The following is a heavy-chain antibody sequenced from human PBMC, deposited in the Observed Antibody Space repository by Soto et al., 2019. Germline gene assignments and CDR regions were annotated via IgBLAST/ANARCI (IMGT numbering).Heavy chain of an antibody. D-gene: IGHD6-13*01. V-gene: IGHV3-30*18. CDR2: ISYDGSNK. J-gene: IGHJ6*02. CDR1: GFTFSSYG. Sequence: QVQLVESGGGVVQPGRSLRLSCAASGFTFSSYGMHWVRQAPGKGLEWVAVISYDGSNKYYADSVKGRFTISRDNSKNTLDLQMNSLRAEDTAVYYCAKERYSSSWYGSHYYGMDVWGQGTTVTVSS. CDR3: AKERYSSSWYGSHYYGMDV.